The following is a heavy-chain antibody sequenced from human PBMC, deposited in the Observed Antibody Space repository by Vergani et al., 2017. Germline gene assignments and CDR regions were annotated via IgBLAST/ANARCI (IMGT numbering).Heavy chain of an antibody. J-gene: IGHJ5*02. CDR2: IHTGGST. D-gene: IGHD4-23*01. CDR3: ATYGANLYTWFDP. CDR1: GESIRSGSHY. V-gene: IGHV4-61*02. Sequence: QVKLQESGPGLLKPSQTLSLTCTVSGESIRSGSHYWSWIRQPAGKGPEWIGHIHTGGSTDLNPSFKSRVSISVDTSKSQFSLKLSSVTAADTAVYYCATYGANLYTWFDPWGQGTLVTVSS.